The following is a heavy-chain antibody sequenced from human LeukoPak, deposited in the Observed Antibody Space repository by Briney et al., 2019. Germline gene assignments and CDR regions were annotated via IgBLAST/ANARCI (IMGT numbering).Heavy chain of an antibody. J-gene: IGHJ3*02. Sequence: NSSETLSLTCTVSGGSISSYYWSWIRQPPGGGLEWIGYIYYSGSTNYNPSLKSRVTISVDTSKNQFSLKVSSVPAADTAVYYCARLVGATEAFDIWGQGTMVTVSS. CDR2: IYYSGST. CDR1: GGSISSYY. V-gene: IGHV4-59*01. CDR3: ARLVGATEAFDI. D-gene: IGHD1-26*01.